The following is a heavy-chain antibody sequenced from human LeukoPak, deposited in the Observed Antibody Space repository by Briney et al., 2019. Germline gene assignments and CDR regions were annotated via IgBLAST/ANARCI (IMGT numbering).Heavy chain of an antibody. CDR2: IYYSGST. CDR3: AREGFLEWSHIDY. V-gene: IGHV4-39*01. J-gene: IGHJ4*02. CDR1: GGSISSSSYY. D-gene: IGHD3-3*01. Sequence: SETLSLTCTVSGGSISSSSYYWGWIRQPPGKGLEWIGSIYYSGSTYYNPSLKSRVTISVDTSKNQFSLKLSSVTAADTAVYYCAREGFLEWSHIDYWGQGTLVTASS.